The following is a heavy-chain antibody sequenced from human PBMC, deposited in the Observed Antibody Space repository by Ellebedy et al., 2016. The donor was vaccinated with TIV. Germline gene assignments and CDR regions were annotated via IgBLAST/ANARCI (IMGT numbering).Heavy chain of an antibody. D-gene: IGHD3-9*01. CDR3: ARDYERYFDWFTSTLDAFDI. Sequence: GGSLRLSXAASGFTFSSYWMSWVRQAPGKGLEWVANIKQDGSEKYYVDSVKGRFTISRDNAKNSLYLQMNSLRAEDTAVYYCARDYERYFDWFTSTLDAFDIWGQGTMVTVSS. J-gene: IGHJ3*02. CDR1: GFTFSSYW. CDR2: IKQDGSEK. V-gene: IGHV3-7*01.